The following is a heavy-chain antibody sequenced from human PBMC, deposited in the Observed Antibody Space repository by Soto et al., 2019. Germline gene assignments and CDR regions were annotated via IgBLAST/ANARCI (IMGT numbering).Heavy chain of an antibody. Sequence: LRLSCAAPGFGFDDYAMHWVRQAPGKRLEWVSGISWNSGSIDYADSVKGRFTISRDSAKNSLYLQMNSLRTEDTAFYYCAKEYDYDGSAYFYFDSRGQGTLVTVSS. CDR3: AKEYDYDGSAYFYFDS. D-gene: IGHD3-22*01. V-gene: IGHV3-9*01. J-gene: IGHJ4*02. CDR1: GFGFDDYA. CDR2: ISWNSGSI.